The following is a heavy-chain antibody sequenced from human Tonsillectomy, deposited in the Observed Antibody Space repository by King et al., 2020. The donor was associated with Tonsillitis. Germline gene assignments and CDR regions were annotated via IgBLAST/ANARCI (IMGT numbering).Heavy chain of an antibody. D-gene: IGHD3-22*01. CDR3: ARGTNYYDSSGYYSLLY. V-gene: IGHV5-10-1*03. CDR2: IDPSDSYT. Sequence: QLVQSGAEVKKPGESLRISCKGSGYSFISYWITWVRQMPGKGLEWMGRIDPSDSYTNFSPSFEGHVTISADKSIGTAYLQWSSLKASDSAVYYCARGTNYYDSSGYYSLLYWGQGTLVTVSS. CDR1: GYSFISYW. J-gene: IGHJ4*02.